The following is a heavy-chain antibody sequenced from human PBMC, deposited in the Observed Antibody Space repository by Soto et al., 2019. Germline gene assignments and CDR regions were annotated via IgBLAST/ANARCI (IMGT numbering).Heavy chain of an antibody. CDR2: MNPNSGNT. Sequence: ASVKVSCKASGYTFTSYDINWVRQATGQGLEWMGWMNPNSGNTGYAQKFQGRVTMTRKTSISTAYMELSSLRSEDTAVYYCARTSNPDYGDYATHRDYYYYYMDVWGKGTTVTVSS. D-gene: IGHD4-17*01. J-gene: IGHJ6*03. CDR3: ARTSNPDYGDYATHRDYYYYYMDV. V-gene: IGHV1-8*01. CDR1: GYTFTSYD.